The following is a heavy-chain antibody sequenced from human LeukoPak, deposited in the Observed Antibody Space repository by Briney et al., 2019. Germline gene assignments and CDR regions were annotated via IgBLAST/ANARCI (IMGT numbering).Heavy chain of an antibody. CDR3: TTGGYYDSRDY. D-gene: IGHD3-22*01. V-gene: IGHV3-15*01. Sequence: GGSLRLSCAASGFTFSDYYMSWIRQAPGKGLEWVGRIRSKTDGGTTDYAAPVKGRFIISRDDSKNTLFLQMNSLKTEDTAVYYCTTGGYYDSRDYWGQGTLVTVSS. CDR1: GFTFSDYY. CDR2: IRSKTDGGTT. J-gene: IGHJ4*02.